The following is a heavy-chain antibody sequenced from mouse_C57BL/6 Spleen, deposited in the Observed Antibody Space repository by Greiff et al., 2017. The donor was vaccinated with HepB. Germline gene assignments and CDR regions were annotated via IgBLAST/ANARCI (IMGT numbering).Heavy chain of an antibody. CDR1: GYAFSSYW. J-gene: IGHJ4*01. CDR2: IYPGDGDT. Sequence: VQLQQSGAELVKPGASVKISCKASGYAFSSYWMNWVKQRPGKGLEWIGQIYPGDGDTNYNGKFKGKATLTADNSSSTAYMQLSSLTSEDSAVYFCARGDGSSYYAMDYWGQGTSVTVSS. CDR3: ARGDGSSYYAMDY. V-gene: IGHV1-80*01. D-gene: IGHD1-1*01.